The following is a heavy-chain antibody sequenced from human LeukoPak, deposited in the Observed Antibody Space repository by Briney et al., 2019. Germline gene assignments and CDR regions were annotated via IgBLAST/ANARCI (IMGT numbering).Heavy chain of an antibody. J-gene: IGHJ4*02. CDR2: INPAGSET. D-gene: IGHD2-15*01. Sequence: GGSLRLSCAASGFSFSAYWMTWVRQAPGTGLEWVANINPAGSETYYVDPVKGRFSISRDNAKNLVFLQMNSLRAEDTAVYHCARFGYVAAVDVWGQGTPVTVSS. CDR1: GFSFSAYW. CDR3: ARFGYVAAVDV. V-gene: IGHV3-7*01.